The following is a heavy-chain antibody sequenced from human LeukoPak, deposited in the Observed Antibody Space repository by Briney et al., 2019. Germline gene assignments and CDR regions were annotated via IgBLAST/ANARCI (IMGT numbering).Heavy chain of an antibody. D-gene: IGHD6-19*01. CDR1: GFTFSSYS. Sequence: KSGGSLRLSCAASGFTFSSYSMNWVRQAPGKGLEWVSSISSSSSYIYYADSVKGRFTISRDNSKNTLYLQMNSLRAEDTAVYYCAKDPASGYSSGWYFDYWGQGTLVTVSS. V-gene: IGHV3-21*04. CDR2: ISSSSSYI. J-gene: IGHJ4*02. CDR3: AKDPASGYSSGWYFDY.